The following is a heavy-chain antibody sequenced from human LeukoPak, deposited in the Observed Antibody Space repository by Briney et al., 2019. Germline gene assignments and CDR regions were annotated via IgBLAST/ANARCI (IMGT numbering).Heavy chain of an antibody. J-gene: IGHJ4*02. D-gene: IGHD1-26*01. CDR3: ARNIVGPRQVDY. CDR2: FSYSGST. Sequence: SETLPLTCTVSGGSVSSYYWSWIRQPPGKGLEWIGYFSYSGSTNYNPSLKSRVTISVDTSKSQFSLKLSSVTAADTAIYYCARNIVGPRQVDYWGQGTLVTVSS. CDR1: GGSVSSYY. V-gene: IGHV4-59*02.